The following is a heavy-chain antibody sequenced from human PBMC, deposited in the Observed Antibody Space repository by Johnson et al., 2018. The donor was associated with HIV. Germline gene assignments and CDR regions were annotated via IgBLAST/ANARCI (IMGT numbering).Heavy chain of an antibody. D-gene: IGHD6-6*01. V-gene: IGHV3-30*02. J-gene: IGHJ3*02. CDR1: GFTFSSYA. CDR3: ARRGYSSSGGAFDI. CDR2: IRYDGSNK. Sequence: VQLVESGGGVVQPGGSLRLSCAASGFTFSSYAMHWVRQAPGKGLEWVAFIRYDGSNKYYADSVKGRFTISRDNSKNTLYLQMNSLRAEDTAVYYCARRGYSSSGGAFDIWGQGTMVTVSS.